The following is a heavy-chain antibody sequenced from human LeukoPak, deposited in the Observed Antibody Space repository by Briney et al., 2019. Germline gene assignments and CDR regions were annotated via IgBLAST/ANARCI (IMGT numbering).Heavy chain of an antibody. D-gene: IGHD3-10*01. CDR2: ISGSGGST. V-gene: IGHV3-23*01. CDR1: GLTFSGYA. CDR3: AKAGGRGSGSYWWSFDY. J-gene: IGHJ4*02. Sequence: SGGSLRLSCVASGLTFSGYAMSWVRQAPGKGLEWVSTISGSGGSTYYADSVKGRFTISRDTSKNAVYLQMNTLRAEDTAVYYCAKAGGRGSGSYWWSFDYWGQGTLVTVSS.